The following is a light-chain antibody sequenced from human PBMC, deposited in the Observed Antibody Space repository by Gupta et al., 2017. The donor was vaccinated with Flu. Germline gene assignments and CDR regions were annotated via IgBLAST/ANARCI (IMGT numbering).Light chain of an antibody. CDR2: EVS. Sequence: QSALPQPASVSGYPGQSITISCTGTSSDVGGYNYVSWYQQHPGKAPKLMIYEVSNRPSGVSNRFSGSKSGNPASLTISGLQAEDEADYYCSSYTSSSTLLCGGGTKLTVL. V-gene: IGLV2-14*01. J-gene: IGLJ3*02. CDR3: SSYTSSSTLL. CDR1: SSDVGGYNY.